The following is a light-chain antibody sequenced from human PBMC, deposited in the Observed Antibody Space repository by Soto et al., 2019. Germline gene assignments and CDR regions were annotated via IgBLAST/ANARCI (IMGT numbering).Light chain of an antibody. CDR3: AAWDASLDGYV. V-gene: IGLV1-44*01. Sequence: QSVLTQPPSASGPPGQWVTISCSTSSSNLGDNTVNWYQHVPGTAPKLLIYSYDQRPSGVPDRFSGSKSGTSASLAISGLQSEDEADYYCAAWDASLDGYVFGTGTKVTVL. J-gene: IGLJ1*01. CDR2: SYD. CDR1: SSNLGDNT.